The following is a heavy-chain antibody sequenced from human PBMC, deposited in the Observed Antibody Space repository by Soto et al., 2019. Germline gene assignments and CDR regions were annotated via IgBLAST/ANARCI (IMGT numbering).Heavy chain of an antibody. Sequence: SETLSLTCTVSGGSISSGGYYWSWIRQHPGKGLEWIGYIYYSGSTYYNPSLKSRVTISVDTSKNQFSLKLSSVTAADTAVYYCARSGYYYGSGKRDNYFDYWGQGTLVTVSS. CDR2: IYYSGST. J-gene: IGHJ4*02. D-gene: IGHD3-10*01. V-gene: IGHV4-31*03. CDR1: GGSISSGGYY. CDR3: ARSGYYYGSGKRDNYFDY.